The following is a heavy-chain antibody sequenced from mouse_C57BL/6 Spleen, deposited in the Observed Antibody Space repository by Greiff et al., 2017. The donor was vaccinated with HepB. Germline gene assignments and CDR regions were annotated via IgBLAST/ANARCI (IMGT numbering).Heavy chain of an antibody. Sequence: MLVESEGGLVQPGSSLKLSCTASGFTFSDYYMAWVRQVPEKGLEWVANINYDGSSTYYLDSLKSRFIISRDNAKNILYLQMTSLKSEDTATYYCSRDLGDGYYFDYWGQGTTLTVSS. J-gene: IGHJ2*01. V-gene: IGHV5-16*01. CDR1: GFTFSDYY. D-gene: IGHD2-3*01. CDR2: INYDGSST. CDR3: SRDLGDGYYFDY.